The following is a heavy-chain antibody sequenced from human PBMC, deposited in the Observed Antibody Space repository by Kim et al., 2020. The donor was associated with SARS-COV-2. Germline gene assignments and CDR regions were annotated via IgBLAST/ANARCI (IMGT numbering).Heavy chain of an antibody. V-gene: IGHV3-33*01. Sequence: KYYADSVEGRFTISRDNSKNTLYLQMNSLRAEDTAVYYCARFQWLAPFDYWGQGTLVTVSS. D-gene: IGHD6-19*01. J-gene: IGHJ4*02. CDR3: ARFQWLAPFDY. CDR2: K.